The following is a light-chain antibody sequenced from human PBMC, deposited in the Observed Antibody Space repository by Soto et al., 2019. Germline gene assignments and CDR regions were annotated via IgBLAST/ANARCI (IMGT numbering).Light chain of an antibody. CDR2: GAS. V-gene: IGKV1-9*01. CDR3: QQFNAYPLT. Sequence: DIHLTQSPSFLSASVGDRVTISCRASQGISDYLDWYQQKPGKAPKLLIYGASTLQSGVPSRFSGSASGTEFTLTISILQPEDFATYLCQQFNAYPLTFGGGTKLEIK. CDR1: QGISDY. J-gene: IGKJ4*01.